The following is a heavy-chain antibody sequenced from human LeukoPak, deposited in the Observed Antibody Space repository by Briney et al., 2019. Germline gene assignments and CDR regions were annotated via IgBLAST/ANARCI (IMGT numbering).Heavy chain of an antibody. V-gene: IGHV1-2*04. Sequence: ASVKVSCKASGYTFTGCYMHWVRQAPGQGLEWMGWINPNSGGTNYAQKFQGWVTMTRDTSISTAYMELSRLRSDDTAVYYCARDGGDAKSETFDYWGQGTLVTVSS. CDR3: ARDGGDAKSETFDY. J-gene: IGHJ4*01. CDR2: INPNSGGT. CDR1: GYTFTGCY. D-gene: IGHD2-21*01.